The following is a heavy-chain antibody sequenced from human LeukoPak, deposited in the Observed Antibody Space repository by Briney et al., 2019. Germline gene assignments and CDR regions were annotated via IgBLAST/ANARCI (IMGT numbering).Heavy chain of an antibody. CDR3: ARYDYGGNFDY. CDR1: GFTFSNYW. Sequence: GGSLRLSCAASGFTFSNYWMSWVRQAPGKGLERVANIKQDASEKYYVDSVKGRFTIFRDNAKNSLYLQMNSLRAEDTAVYYCARYDYGGNFDYWGQGTLVTVSS. CDR2: IKQDASEK. D-gene: IGHD4-23*01. V-gene: IGHV3-7*05. J-gene: IGHJ4*02.